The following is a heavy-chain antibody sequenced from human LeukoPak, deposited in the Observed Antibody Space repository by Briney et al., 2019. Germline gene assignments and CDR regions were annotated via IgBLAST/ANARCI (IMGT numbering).Heavy chain of an antibody. Sequence: SETLSLTCTVSGCTISSYYWSWLRQPPGKGLEWLGYIYYSGSTNYNPSLKSRVTTSVDTTNNHFSLMLSSVTAADTAVYYCAREGSYDSSGYETLDAFDIWVQGTMVTVSS. CDR1: GCTISSYY. D-gene: IGHD3-22*01. CDR2: IYYSGST. V-gene: IGHV4-59*01. J-gene: IGHJ3*02. CDR3: AREGSYDSSGYETLDAFDI.